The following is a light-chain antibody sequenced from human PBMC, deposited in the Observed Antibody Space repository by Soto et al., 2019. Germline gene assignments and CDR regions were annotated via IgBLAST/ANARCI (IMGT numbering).Light chain of an antibody. CDR2: AAS. Sequence: QLTQSPSSLSASVGDRVTITCRPSQGINTFLAWYQQKAGKAPKLLIYAASTLQSGVPSRFSGSGSGTDFTLTISSLQSEDFATYYCQQLNSYPITFGQGTRLEIK. J-gene: IGKJ5*01. CDR3: QQLNSYPIT. V-gene: IGKV1-9*01. CDR1: QGINTF.